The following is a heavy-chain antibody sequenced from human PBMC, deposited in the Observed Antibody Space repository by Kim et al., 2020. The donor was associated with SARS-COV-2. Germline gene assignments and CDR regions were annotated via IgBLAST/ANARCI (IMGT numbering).Heavy chain of an antibody. D-gene: IGHD6-6*01. V-gene: IGHV3-53*01. CDR1: GFIVRSNY. CDR2: IYSGGST. J-gene: IGHJ4*01. Sequence: GGSLRLSCAASGFIVRSNYMTWVRLAPGKGLEWVSIIYSGGSTYYADSVKGRFTISRDTSYNTLYLQMNSLRAEDTAVYYCARGRQLQFDYWGHGTLVTVSS. CDR3: ARGRQLQFDY.